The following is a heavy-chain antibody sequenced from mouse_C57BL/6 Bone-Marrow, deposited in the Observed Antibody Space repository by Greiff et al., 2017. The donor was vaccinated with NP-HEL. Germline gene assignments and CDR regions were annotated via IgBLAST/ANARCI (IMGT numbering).Heavy chain of an antibody. D-gene: IGHD1-1*01. Sequence: DVHLVESGAELVRPGASVKLSCTASGFNIKDDYMHWVKQRPEQGLEWIGWIDPENGDTEYASKFQGKATITADTSSNTAYLQLSSLTSEDTAVYYCTTAITTVVAGFDYWGQGTTLTVSS. CDR2: IDPENGDT. CDR3: TTAITTVVAGFDY. CDR1: GFNIKDDY. V-gene: IGHV14-4*01. J-gene: IGHJ2*01.